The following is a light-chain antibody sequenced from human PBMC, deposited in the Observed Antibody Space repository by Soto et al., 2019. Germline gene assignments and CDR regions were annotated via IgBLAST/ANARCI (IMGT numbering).Light chain of an antibody. V-gene: IGKV1-27*01. J-gene: IGKJ3*01. CDR3: QKYSGVPV. CDR1: QGIRNF. CDR2: AAS. Sequence: DIQMTQSPTSLSASVGDRVTITWQARQGIRNFVAWYQQKQGKAAKLLNYAASTLQSGVPSRFSGSGSGTDFTLTINSLQPEDVATYSCQKYSGVPVFGPGTKVEIK.